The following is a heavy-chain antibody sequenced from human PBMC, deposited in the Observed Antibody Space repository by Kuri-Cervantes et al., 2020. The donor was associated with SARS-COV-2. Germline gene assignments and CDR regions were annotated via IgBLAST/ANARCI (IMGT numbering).Heavy chain of an antibody. V-gene: IGHV4-39*01. CDR1: GGSISSSSYY. CDR2: IYYSGST. CDR3: VRQKFCSSSTCPMPNYYYYGMDV. D-gene: IGHD2-2*01. J-gene: IGHJ6*02. Sequence: SETLSLTCTVSGGSISSSSYYWGWIRQPPGKGLEWIGSIYYSGSTVYNPSLKSRVTISGDTSKNQFSLKLSSVTAADTAVYYCVRQKFCSSSTCPMPNYYYYGMDVWGQGTTVTVSS.